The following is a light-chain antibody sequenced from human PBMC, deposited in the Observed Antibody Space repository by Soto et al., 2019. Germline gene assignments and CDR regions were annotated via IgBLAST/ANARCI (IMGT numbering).Light chain of an antibody. CDR3: SSYSSTITRV. Sequence: QSVLAQPDSVSGSPGQSITISCIGTSSDIGAHNYASWYQQHPGKAPKLIIYDVSNRPSGVSNRFSGSKSGYTASLTISGLQAEGEADYYCSSYSSTITRVLGTGTKVTV. V-gene: IGLV2-14*03. CDR1: SSDIGAHNY. CDR2: DVS. J-gene: IGLJ1*01.